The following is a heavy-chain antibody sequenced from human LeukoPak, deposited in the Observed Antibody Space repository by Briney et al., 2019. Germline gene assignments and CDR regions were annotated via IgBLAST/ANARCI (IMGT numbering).Heavy chain of an antibody. D-gene: IGHD1-14*01. Sequence: ASVTVSYLASGYTFTNYYMHWVRQAPGQGLAWMGIINASGGSTSYEEKFQGRVTMTRDMSTSTVYMELSSLRSEDTAVYYCARATGSLDWFDPWGQGTLVTVSS. CDR3: ARATGSLDWFDP. J-gene: IGHJ5*02. CDR1: GYTFTNYY. V-gene: IGHV1-46*01. CDR2: INASGGST.